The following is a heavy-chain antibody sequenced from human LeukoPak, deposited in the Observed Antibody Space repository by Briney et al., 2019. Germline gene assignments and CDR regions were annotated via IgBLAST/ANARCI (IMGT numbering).Heavy chain of an antibody. Sequence: GGSLRLSCAASGFTFSSYAMSWVRQAPGKGLEWVSAISGSGGSTYYADSVKGRFTISRDNAKNSLYLQMNSLRAEDTAVYYCATSGYSSDPFQHWGQGTLVTVSS. V-gene: IGHV3-23*01. CDR1: GFTFSSYA. CDR3: ATSGYSSDPFQH. J-gene: IGHJ1*01. D-gene: IGHD6-25*01. CDR2: ISGSGGST.